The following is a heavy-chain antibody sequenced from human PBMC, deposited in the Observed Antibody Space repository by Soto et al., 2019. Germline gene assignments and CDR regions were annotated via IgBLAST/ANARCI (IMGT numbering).Heavy chain of an antibody. CDR1: GGTFTNYA. Sequence: QVQLVQSGAEVKKPGSSLKVSCKASGGTFTNYAFSWVRQAPGQGPEWMGGIIPIFGTPDYAQKFQGRVIITADESTRTVSMELHSLRSDDTAVYYCARERSVGYCITTPCPIPFYYYAMDVWGQGTTVTVSS. J-gene: IGHJ6*02. D-gene: IGHD2-15*01. CDR2: IIPIFGTP. CDR3: ARERSVGYCITTPCPIPFYYYAMDV. V-gene: IGHV1-69*12.